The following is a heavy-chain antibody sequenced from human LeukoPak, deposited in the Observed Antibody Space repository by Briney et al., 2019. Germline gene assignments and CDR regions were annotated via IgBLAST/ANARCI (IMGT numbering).Heavy chain of an antibody. CDR3: VKRDRGTFDY. Sequence: GGSLRLSCAASGFTFSTYAMTWVRQAPGKGLEWVSAIGARGDTSDYADSVKGRFTISRDNSKNTLYPQMNTLRVEDTAIYYCVKRDRGTFDYWGQGTLVTVSS. V-gene: IGHV3-23*01. CDR1: GFTFSTYA. CDR2: IGARGDTS. D-gene: IGHD1-1*01. J-gene: IGHJ4*02.